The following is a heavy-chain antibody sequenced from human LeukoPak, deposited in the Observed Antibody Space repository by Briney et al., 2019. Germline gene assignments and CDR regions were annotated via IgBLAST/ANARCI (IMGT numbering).Heavy chain of an antibody. D-gene: IGHD3-22*01. CDR1: GFTFSSYW. V-gene: IGHV3-74*01. CDR3: ARGPYYYDSSGYYLL. J-gene: IGHJ4*02. CDR2: INSDGSST. Sequence: PGGSLRISCAASGFTFSSYWMHWVRQAPGKGLVWVSRINSDGSSTSYADSVKGRFTISRDNAKNTLYLQMNSLRAEDTAVYYCARGPYYYDSSGYYLLWGQGTLVTVSS.